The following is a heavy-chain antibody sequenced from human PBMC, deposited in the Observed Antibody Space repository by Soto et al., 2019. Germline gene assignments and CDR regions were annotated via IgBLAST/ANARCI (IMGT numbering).Heavy chain of an antibody. CDR3: ARQPQVPYFQQGLDY. V-gene: IGHV4-59*08. CDR2: IFSTGTT. CDR1: GGSITNYS. D-gene: IGHD6-13*01. Sequence: NPSETLSLTCTVYGGSITNYSWSWIRQLPGKGLEWIAYIFSTGTTSYNPSLKSRVSASVDTSKSQVYLHLNSVTAADTAVYYCARQPQVPYFQQGLDYWGQGTLVTVS. J-gene: IGHJ4*02.